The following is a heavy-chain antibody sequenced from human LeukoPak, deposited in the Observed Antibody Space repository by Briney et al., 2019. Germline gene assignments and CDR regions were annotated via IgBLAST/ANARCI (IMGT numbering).Heavy chain of an antibody. D-gene: IGHD5-18*01. J-gene: IGHJ4*02. CDR2: IYYSGIA. CDR3: ALSDTAMIKGGFDY. V-gene: IGHV4-59*03. CDR1: GGSLTKYY. Sequence: SETLSLTCTVSGGSLTKYYWSWIRQPPGKGLEWIGYIYYSGIANYNPSLKSRVTISIDTSKNQFSLKLSSVTPAGTAVYYCALSDTAMIKGGFDYWGQGTLVTVSS.